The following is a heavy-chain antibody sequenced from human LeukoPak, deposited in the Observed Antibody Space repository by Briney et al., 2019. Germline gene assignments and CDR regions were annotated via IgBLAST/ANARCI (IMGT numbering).Heavy chain of an antibody. CDR2: IRYDGSNK. V-gene: IGHV3-30*02. CDR1: GFTFSSYG. D-gene: IGHD3-22*01. Sequence: PGGSLRLSCAASGFTFSSYGMHWVRQAPGKGLEWVAFIRYDGSNKYYADSVKGRFTISRDNSKNTLYLQMNSLGAEDTAVYYCAKDSYYYDSSGYYYDYWGQGTLVTASS. CDR3: AKDSYYYDSSGYYYDY. J-gene: IGHJ4*02.